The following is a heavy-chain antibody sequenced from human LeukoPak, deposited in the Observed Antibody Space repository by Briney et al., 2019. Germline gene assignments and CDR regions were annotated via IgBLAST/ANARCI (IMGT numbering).Heavy chain of an antibody. J-gene: IGHJ6*02. D-gene: IGHD3-10*01. CDR1: GGSFSGYY. Sequence: SETLSLTCAVYGGSFSGYYWSWIRQPPGKGLEWIGEINHSGSTNYNPSPKSRVTISVDTSKNQFSLKLSSVTAADTAVYYCARGLWTYYYGSGSSGGMDVWGQGTTVTVSS. V-gene: IGHV4-34*01. CDR3: ARGLWTYYYGSGSSGGMDV. CDR2: INHSGST.